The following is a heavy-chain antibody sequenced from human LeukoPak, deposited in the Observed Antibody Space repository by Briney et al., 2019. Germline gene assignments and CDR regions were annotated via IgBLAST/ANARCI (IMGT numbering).Heavy chain of an antibody. CDR3: ARGRWTGVARGSYYFDY. J-gene: IGHJ4*02. Sequence: ASVKVSCKASGGTFSSYAISWVRQAPGQRPEWMGWIDAGNGRTKYSQSFQGRVTIIRDTSATTAYMELSSLTSEDTAIYYCARGRWTGVARGSYYFDYWGQGTLVSVSS. CDR2: IDAGNGRT. V-gene: IGHV1-3*01. CDR1: GGTFSSYA. D-gene: IGHD3-10*01.